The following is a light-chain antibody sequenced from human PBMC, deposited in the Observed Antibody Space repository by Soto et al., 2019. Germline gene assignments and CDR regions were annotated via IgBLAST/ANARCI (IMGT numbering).Light chain of an antibody. V-gene: IGKV1-5*01. CDR2: DAS. Sequence: DIQMTQSPSTLSASVGDRVTITCRASQSIRTWLAWYQQKPGKAPKLLIYDASSLKSGVPSRFSGGGSGTEFTLTISSLQPDDFTTYYCQQYNTNPWTFGQGTTVDIK. CDR3: QQYNTNPWT. CDR1: QSIRTW. J-gene: IGKJ1*01.